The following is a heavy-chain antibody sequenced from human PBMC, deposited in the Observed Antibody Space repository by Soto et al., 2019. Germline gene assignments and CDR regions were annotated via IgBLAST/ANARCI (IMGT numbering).Heavy chain of an antibody. V-gene: IGHV1-69*05. J-gene: IGHJ6*02. D-gene: IGHD2-21*01. CDR1: GGTFSSYT. CDR3: ARPSCGAACYYYGMDV. CDR2: IIPTFGTA. Sequence: QVQLVQSGAEVKKPGSSVKVSCKASGGTFSSYTISWVRQAPGQGLEWMGGIIPTFGTADYAQKFQGRVTIXXDESTSTGYMELSSLRSEDTALYYCARPSCGAACYYYGMDVWGHGTAVTVSS.